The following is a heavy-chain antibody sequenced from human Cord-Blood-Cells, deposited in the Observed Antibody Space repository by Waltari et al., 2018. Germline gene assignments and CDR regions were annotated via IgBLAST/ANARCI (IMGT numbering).Heavy chain of an antibody. J-gene: IGHJ4*02. V-gene: IGHV1-69*01. D-gene: IGHD6-13*01. CDR3: ARGGLAAAKMPSFDY. Sequence: QVQLVQSGAEVKKPGSSVKVSCKASGGTFSSYALSWVRQAPGQGLEWMGGIIPIFGTANYAQKFQGRVTITADESTSTAYMELSSLRSEDTAMYYCARGGLAAAKMPSFDYWGQGTLVTVSS. CDR1: GGTFSSYA. CDR2: IIPIFGTA.